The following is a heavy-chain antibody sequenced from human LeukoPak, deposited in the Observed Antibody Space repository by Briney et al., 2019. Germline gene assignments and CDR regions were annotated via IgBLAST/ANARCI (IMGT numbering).Heavy chain of an antibody. V-gene: IGHV5-51*01. CDR2: IYPGDSTT. CDR1: GYSFTNYW. J-gene: IGHJ6*03. CDR3: ARSHLHGYTSAWYVERPYYYYMDV. Sequence: GESLKISCNGSGYSFTNYWLAWVRQMPGKGLEWMGIIYPGDSTTRYSPSFQGQVTISADKSINTAYLQWSSLTASDTAVYFCARSHLHGYTSAWYVERPYYYYMDVWSKGTSVTVSS. D-gene: IGHD6-19*01.